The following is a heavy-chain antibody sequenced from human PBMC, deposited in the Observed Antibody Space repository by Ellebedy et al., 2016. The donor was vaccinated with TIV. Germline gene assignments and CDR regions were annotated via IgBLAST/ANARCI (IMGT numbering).Heavy chain of an antibody. V-gene: IGHV3-30*01. D-gene: IGHD4-17*01. Sequence: PGGSLRLSCAASGLTFSNLGAHWVRQAPGGGLEWVAVISYDGRNKYYAGPVKGRFTISRDTSTNMLYLQMDNLRAADTAVYYCVADRPLRGVFEYWGQGSLVTVSS. J-gene: IGHJ4*02. CDR3: VADRPLRGVFEY. CDR1: GLTFSNLG. CDR2: ISYDGRNK.